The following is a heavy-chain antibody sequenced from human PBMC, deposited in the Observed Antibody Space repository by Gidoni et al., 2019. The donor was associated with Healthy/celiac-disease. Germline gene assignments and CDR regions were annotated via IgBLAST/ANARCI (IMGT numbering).Heavy chain of an antibody. J-gene: IGHJ6*02. CDR1: GGSISSYY. D-gene: IGHD2-2*01. CDR2: IYYSGST. Sequence: QVQLQESGPGLVKPSETLSLTCTVPGGSISSYYWSWIRPPPGKGLEWIGYIYYSGSTNYNPSRKSRVTISVDTSKNQFSLKLSSVTAADTAVYYCARELRGLKVVPAAKGGGKYYYGMDVWGQGTTVTVSS. CDR3: ARELRGLKVVPAAKGGGKYYYGMDV. V-gene: IGHV4-59*01.